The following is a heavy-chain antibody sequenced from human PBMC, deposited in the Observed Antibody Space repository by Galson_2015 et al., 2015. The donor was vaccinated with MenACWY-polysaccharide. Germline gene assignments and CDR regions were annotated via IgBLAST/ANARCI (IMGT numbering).Heavy chain of an antibody. J-gene: IGHJ4*02. CDR1: GYKFSSYD. Sequence: SVKVSCKASGYKFSSYDINWVRQASGQGLEWMGWMNPNSDNTGYAQKFQGGVAMTRDTATGTAYMELRMLRYDDTAVYYCTRIIARKHTFVDSWGQGTLVSVS. V-gene: IGHV1-8*01. CDR2: MNPNSDNT. D-gene: IGHD2-21*01. CDR3: TRIIARKHTFVDS.